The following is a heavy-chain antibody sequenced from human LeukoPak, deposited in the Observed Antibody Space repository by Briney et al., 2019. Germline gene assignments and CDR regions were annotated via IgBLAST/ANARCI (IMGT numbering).Heavy chain of an antibody. D-gene: IGHD3-22*01. CDR2: ISAYNGNT. J-gene: IGHJ6*03. V-gene: IGHV1-18*01. CDR3: ASPPYDSSGYPYYYYYMDV. Sequence: ASVKVSCKASGYTFTSYGISWVRQAPGQGLEWMGWISAYNGNTNYAQKFQGRVTITADESTSTAYMELSSLRSEDTAVYYCASPPYDSSGYPYYYYYMDVWGKGTTVTVSS. CDR1: GYTFTSYG.